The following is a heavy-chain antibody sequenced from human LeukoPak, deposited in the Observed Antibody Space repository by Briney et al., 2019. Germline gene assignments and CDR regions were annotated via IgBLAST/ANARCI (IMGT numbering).Heavy chain of an antibody. CDR1: GFTFSTSG. Sequence: PGRSLRLSCAQPGFTFSTSGIHWVRQAPGKGVEWVAAIWPDGSYKYYADSVKGRFTISRDNSKNTVYLQMNTLRDEDTAVYYCARAVGPFDYWGQGTLVTVSS. V-gene: IGHV3-33*01. J-gene: IGHJ4*02. CDR2: IWPDGSYK. CDR3: ARAVGPFDY. D-gene: IGHD3-16*01.